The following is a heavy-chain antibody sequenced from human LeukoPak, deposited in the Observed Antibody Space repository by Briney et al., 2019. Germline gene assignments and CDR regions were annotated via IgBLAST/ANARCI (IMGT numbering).Heavy chain of an antibody. CDR3: AKDQDIVATIPLGY. CDR2: ISYDGSNK. Sequence: GGSLRLSCAASGFTFSSYGMHWVRQAPGKGLERVAVISYDGSNKYYADSVKGRFTISRDNSKNTLYLQMNSLRAEDTAVYYCAKDQDIVATIPLGYWGQGTLVTVSS. J-gene: IGHJ4*02. V-gene: IGHV3-30*18. CDR1: GFTFSSYG. D-gene: IGHD5-12*01.